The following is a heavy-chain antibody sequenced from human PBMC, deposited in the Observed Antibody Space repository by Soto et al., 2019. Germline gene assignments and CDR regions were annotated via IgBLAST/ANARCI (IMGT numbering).Heavy chain of an antibody. V-gene: IGHV4-59*01. CDR2: VFYNGST. J-gene: IGHJ5*02. D-gene: IGHD1-26*01. CDR3: ARVGGTYRNNWFDP. CDR1: GGSISGFY. Sequence: PSETLSLTCTVSGGSISGFYWSWIRQPPGKGLEWIGYVFYNGSTKSNPSLKSRVSISVDMSQSQFSLKLSPVTAADTAVYYCARVGGTYRNNWFDPWGQGALVTVSS.